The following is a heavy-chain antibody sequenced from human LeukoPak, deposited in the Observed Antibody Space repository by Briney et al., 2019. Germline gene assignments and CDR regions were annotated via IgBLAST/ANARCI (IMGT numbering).Heavy chain of an antibody. CDR1: GGSISSYY. CDR2: IYTSGST. V-gene: IGHV4-4*07. D-gene: IGHD2-15*01. J-gene: IGHJ4*02. CDR3: ARGLRRPAHCSGGSCYGHY. Sequence: PSETLSLTCTVSGGSISSYYWSWIRQPAGKGLEWIGRIYTSGSTNYNPSLKSRVTMSVDTSKNQFSLKLSSVTAADTAVYYCARGLRRPAHCSGGSCYGHYWGQGTLVTVSS.